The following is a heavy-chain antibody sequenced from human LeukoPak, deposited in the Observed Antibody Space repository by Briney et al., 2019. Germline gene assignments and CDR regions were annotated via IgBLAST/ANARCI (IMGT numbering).Heavy chain of an antibody. CDR3: ARGQGDYDFWSGYPYYYYYYMDV. V-gene: IGHV4-59*01. CDR1: GGSISSYY. CDR2: IYYSGST. Sequence: SETLSLTCTVSGGSISSYYWSWIRQPPGKGLEWIGYIYYSGSTNYNPSLKSRVTISVDTPKNQFSLKLSSVTAADTAVYYCARGQGDYDFWSGYPYYYYYYMDVWGKGTTVTVSS. J-gene: IGHJ6*03. D-gene: IGHD3-3*01.